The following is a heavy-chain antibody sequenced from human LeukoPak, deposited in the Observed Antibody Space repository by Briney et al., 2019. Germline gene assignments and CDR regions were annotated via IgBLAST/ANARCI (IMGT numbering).Heavy chain of an antibody. CDR3: ARVREVTTVYYYYYMDV. CDR1: GFTFRSYW. Sequence: GGSLRLSCAASGFTFRSYWMTWVRQAPGKGLEWVSGISASGDTTYYADSVKGRFTISRDNSKNTLYLQMNSLRVEDTAVYYCARVREVTTVYYYYYMDVWGKGTTVTISS. J-gene: IGHJ6*03. D-gene: IGHD4-17*01. CDR2: ISASGDTT. V-gene: IGHV3-23*01.